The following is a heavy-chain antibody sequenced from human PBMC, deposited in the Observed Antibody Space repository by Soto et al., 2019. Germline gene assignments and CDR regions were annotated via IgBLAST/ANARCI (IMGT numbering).Heavy chain of an antibody. V-gene: IGHV3-30*03. Sequence: XVSLRLSCAASGFTFSSYGMHWVRQAPGKGLEWAAVISYDGNNKYYAESVKGRFTISRDTPKNTLYLQMNSLRPEDTAVYYCVADYVATDTFDIWGRGTMVTVPS. CDR1: GFTFSSYG. CDR3: VADYVATDTFDI. D-gene: IGHD3-10*02. CDR2: ISYDGNNK. J-gene: IGHJ3*02.